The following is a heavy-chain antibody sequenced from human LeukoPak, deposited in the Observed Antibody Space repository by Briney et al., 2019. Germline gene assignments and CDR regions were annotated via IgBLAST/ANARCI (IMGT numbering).Heavy chain of an antibody. J-gene: IGHJ4*02. CDR1: GFTFSSYA. V-gene: IGHV3-23*01. CDR2: ISASGGST. CDR3: ARLFGGVTTFDY. D-gene: IGHD2-8*02. Sequence: GGSLRLSCAASGFTFSSYAMNWVRQAPGKGLEWVSAISASGGSTYYADSVKGRFTISRDNAKNSLYLQMNSLRAEDTAVYYCARLFGGVTTFDYWGQGALVTVSS.